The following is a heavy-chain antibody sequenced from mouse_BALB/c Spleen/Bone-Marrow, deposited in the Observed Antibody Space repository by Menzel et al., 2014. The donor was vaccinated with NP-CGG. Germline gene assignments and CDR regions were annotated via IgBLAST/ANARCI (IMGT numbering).Heavy chain of an antibody. CDR1: GYTFTDYW. CDR3: ARRYGHYWYFDV. CDR2: IDTSDSYT. Sequence: QVQLQQPGAELVMPGASVKMSCKVSGYTFTDYWMHWVKQRPGQGLEWIGAIDTSDSYTTYNQNFKDKATLTVDESSSPAYMQFSSLTSEDSAVYYCARRYGHYWYFDVWGAGTTVTVSS. D-gene: IGHD2-10*02. V-gene: IGHV1-69*01. J-gene: IGHJ1*01.